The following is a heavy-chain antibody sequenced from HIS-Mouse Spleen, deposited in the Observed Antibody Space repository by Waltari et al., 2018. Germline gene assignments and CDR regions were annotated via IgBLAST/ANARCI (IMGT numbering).Heavy chain of an antibody. CDR3: AREIPYSSSWYDWYFDL. J-gene: IGHJ2*01. D-gene: IGHD6-13*01. CDR1: GGSISSISSH. V-gene: IGHV4-39*07. CDR2: IYYSGST. Sequence: QLQLQESGPGLVKPSETLSLTCTVSGGSISSISSHWGWIRPPPGKGLEWIGSIYYSGSTYYNPSLKSRVTISVDTSKNQFSLKLSSVTAADTAVYYCAREIPYSSSWYDWYFDLWGRGTLVTVSS.